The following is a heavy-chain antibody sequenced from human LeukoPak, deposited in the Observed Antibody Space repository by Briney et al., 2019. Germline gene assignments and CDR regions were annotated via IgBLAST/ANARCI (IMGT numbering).Heavy chain of an antibody. J-gene: IGHJ4*02. Sequence: GGSLGLSCAPSGFPLRTYPMGWIRQAPGRGLGWVSLIGGSGTTTYYADSVKGRFTISRDNYSGTLYLQMDRLRAEDTAIYFCVKGNNYYDSSGYYDYWGQGTLVTVSS. V-gene: IGHV3-23*01. CDR2: IGGSGTTT. CDR3: VKGNNYYDSSGYYDY. D-gene: IGHD3-22*01. CDR1: GFPLRTYP.